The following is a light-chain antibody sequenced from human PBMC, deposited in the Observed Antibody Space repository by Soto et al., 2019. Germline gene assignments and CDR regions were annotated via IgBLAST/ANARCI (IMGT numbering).Light chain of an antibody. J-gene: IGLJ1*01. CDR1: NSDVGGYNY. CDR2: EVS. V-gene: IGLV2-14*01. CDR3: SSYTSSSTDV. Sequence: QSALTQPRSVSGSPGQSVTISCAGTNSDVGGYNYVSWYQQHPGKAPKLMIYEVSNRPSGVSNRFSGSKSGNTASLTISGLQAEDEADYYCSSYTSSSTDVFGTGTKLTVL.